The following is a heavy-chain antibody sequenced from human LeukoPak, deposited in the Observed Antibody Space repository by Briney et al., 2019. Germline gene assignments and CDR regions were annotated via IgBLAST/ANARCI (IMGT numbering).Heavy chain of an antibody. Sequence: GGSLRLSCAASGFTFSSYEMNWVRQAPGKGLEWVSYISSSGRTTYYVDSVKGRFSISRDNAKNSLYLQMNSLRVEDTAVYYCARDQRYRSRKNYYYYMDVWGKGTTVIVSS. CDR1: GFTFSSYE. V-gene: IGHV3-48*03. J-gene: IGHJ6*03. D-gene: IGHD6-19*01. CDR2: ISSSGRTT. CDR3: ARDQRYRSRKNYYYYMDV.